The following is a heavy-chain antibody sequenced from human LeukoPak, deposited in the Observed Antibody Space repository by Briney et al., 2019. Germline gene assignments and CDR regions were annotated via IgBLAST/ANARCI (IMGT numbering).Heavy chain of an antibody. Sequence: SETLSLTCAVSGYSISSGYYWGWIRQPPGKGLEWIGSIYHSGSTYYNPSLKSRVTISVDTSKNQFSLTLSSVTAADTAVYYCARHLWVIAAARTARVGRFHPWAQGTLDTVSS. V-gene: IGHV4-38-2*01. J-gene: IGHJ5*02. D-gene: IGHD6-13*01. CDR1: GYSISSGYY. CDR3: ARHLWVIAAARTARVGRFHP. CDR2: IYHSGST.